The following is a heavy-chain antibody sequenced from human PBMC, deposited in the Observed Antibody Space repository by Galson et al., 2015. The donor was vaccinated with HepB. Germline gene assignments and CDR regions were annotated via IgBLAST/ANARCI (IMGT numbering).Heavy chain of an antibody. Sequence: SLRLSCAASGFTFSSHAMHWVRQAPGKGLEWVAVILHDGRNQYYADSVKGRFTVSRDNSKNTLYPQMNSLRAEDTAIYYCTRAFHDFWSGSDYWGQGTLVTVSS. V-gene: IGHV3-30*04. CDR2: ILHDGRNQ. D-gene: IGHD3-3*01. CDR1: GFTFSSHA. J-gene: IGHJ4*02. CDR3: TRAFHDFWSGSDY.